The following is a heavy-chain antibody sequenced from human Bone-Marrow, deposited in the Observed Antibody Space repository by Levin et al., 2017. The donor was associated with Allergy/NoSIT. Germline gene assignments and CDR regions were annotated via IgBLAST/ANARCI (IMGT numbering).Heavy chain of an antibody. CDR1: GFTFTTAW. Sequence: ETLSLTCVASGFTFTTAWMTWVRQAPGKGLEWVARIKSKNDGGTIDYAAPVKGRFTISRDDSKNTVYLQMNSLKTEDTGGYYCTGRGGDWGQGTLVTVSS. CDR3: TGRGGD. V-gene: IGHV3-15*01. CDR2: IKSKNDGGTI. J-gene: IGHJ4*02. D-gene: IGHD3-16*01.